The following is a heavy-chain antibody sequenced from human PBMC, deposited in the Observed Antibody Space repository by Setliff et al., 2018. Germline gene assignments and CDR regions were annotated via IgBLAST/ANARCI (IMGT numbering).Heavy chain of an antibody. D-gene: IGHD4-17*01. J-gene: IGHJ4*02. CDR1: DFSINSGYY. Sequence: SETLSLTCSVSDFSINSGYYWGWIRQYPGEGLEWIGSIYRNGNTYYNPSLKSRVTISVDTSKNQLSLKLNSVTAADTAVYYCARQIDYGDFQYFDYWGQGTRVTVSS. V-gene: IGHV4-38-2*01. CDR2: IYRNGNT. CDR3: ARQIDYGDFQYFDY.